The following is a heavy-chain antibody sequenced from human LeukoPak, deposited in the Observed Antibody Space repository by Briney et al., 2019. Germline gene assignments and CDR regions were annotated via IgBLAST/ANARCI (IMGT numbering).Heavy chain of an antibody. CDR1: GFTLSSYG. V-gene: IGHV3-30*18. J-gene: IGHJ4*02. CDR3: AKGGRDCYNSLDY. CDR2: ISYDGSKK. Sequence: GGSLRLSCAASGFTLSSYGMHWVRQAPGKGLEWVAVISYDGSKKDYADSVKGRFTISRDNSKNTLFLQMNSLSAEDTAVYYCAKGGRDCYNSLDYWGQGTLVIVSS. D-gene: IGHD5-24*01.